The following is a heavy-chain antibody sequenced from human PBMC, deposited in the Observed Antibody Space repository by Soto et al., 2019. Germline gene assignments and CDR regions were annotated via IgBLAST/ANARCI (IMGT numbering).Heavy chain of an antibody. CDR1: GFSFGSYA. J-gene: IGHJ4*02. V-gene: IGHV3-23*01. CDR2: ISGSDGKT. D-gene: IGHD3-3*01. CDR3: ARWSYLDY. Sequence: SLRLSCAASGFSFGSYALSWVRQAPGEGLEWVSTISGSDGKTFYADSVKGRFSISRDTSQSTLYLQMNSLRTDDTAMYYCARWSYLDYWGQGNLVTVSS.